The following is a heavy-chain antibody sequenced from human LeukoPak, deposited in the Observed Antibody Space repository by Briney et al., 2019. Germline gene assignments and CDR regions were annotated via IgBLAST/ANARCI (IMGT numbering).Heavy chain of an antibody. D-gene: IGHD5-12*01. V-gene: IGHV6-1*01. CDR1: GDSVSSSSAA. Sequence: SQTLSLTCAISGDSVSSSSAAWSWIRQSPSRGPEWLGRTYYRSKWYNDYALSVKSRITINPDTSKNQFSLQLKSVTPEDTAVYYCARDRGAYENFDYWGQGTLVTVSS. CDR3: ARDRGAYENFDY. J-gene: IGHJ4*02. CDR2: TYYRSKWYN.